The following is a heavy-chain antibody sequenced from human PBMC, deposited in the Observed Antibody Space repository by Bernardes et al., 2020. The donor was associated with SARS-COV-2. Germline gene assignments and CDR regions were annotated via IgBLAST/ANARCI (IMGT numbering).Heavy chain of an antibody. CDR1: GDSISNHY. CDR2: IHFSGSA. CDR3: ARVHWPAVKGAFDI. J-gene: IGHJ4*02. V-gene: IGHV4-4*07. Sequence: SETLSLTCIVSGDSISNHYWTWIRQSAGKGLEWIGRIHFSGSANYNPSLRSRVTMSVDTSKNQFSLELSSVTAADTALYYCARVHWPAVKGAFDIWGQGTLVTVSS. D-gene: IGHD2-2*01.